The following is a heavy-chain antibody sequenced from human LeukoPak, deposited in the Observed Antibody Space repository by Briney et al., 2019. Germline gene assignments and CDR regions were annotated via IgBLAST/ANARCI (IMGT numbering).Heavy chain of an antibody. V-gene: IGHV3-15*01. CDR2: IKSKTDGGTT. CDR1: GFTFSNAW. J-gene: IGHJ4*02. Sequence: GGSLRLSCAASGFTFSNAWMSWVRRAPGKGLEWVGRIKSKTDGGTTDYAAPVKGRFTISRDDSKNTLYLQMNSLKTEDTAVYYCITFSMIVVVITDWGQGTLVTVSS. CDR3: ITFSMIVVVITD. D-gene: IGHD3-22*01.